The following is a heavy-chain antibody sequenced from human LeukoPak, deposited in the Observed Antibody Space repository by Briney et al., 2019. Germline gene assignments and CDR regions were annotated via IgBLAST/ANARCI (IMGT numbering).Heavy chain of an antibody. CDR2: ISGSGSGSST. CDR1: GFTFDDYG. Sequence: GGSLRLSCAASGFTFDDYGMSWVRQAPGKGLEWVSTISGSGSGSSTYYADSVKGRFTISRDNSKNTLYLQMNSLRAEDTAVYYCARAGGNYYDSSGYSDTTGPTYYFDYWGQGTLVTVSS. V-gene: IGHV3-23*01. J-gene: IGHJ4*02. CDR3: ARAGGNYYDSSGYSDTTGPTYYFDY. D-gene: IGHD3-22*01.